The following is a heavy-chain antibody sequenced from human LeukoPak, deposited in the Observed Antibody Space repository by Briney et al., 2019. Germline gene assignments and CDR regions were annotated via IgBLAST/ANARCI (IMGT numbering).Heavy chain of an antibody. J-gene: IGHJ6*02. CDR2: IYSGGST. Sequence: GRSLRLSCAASGFTVSSNYMSWVRQAPGKGLEWVSVIYSGGSTYYADSVKGRFTISRDNSKNTLYLQMNSLRAEDTAVYYCARKVGATYYYYYGMDVWGQGTTVTVSS. CDR3: ARKVGATYYYYYGMDV. V-gene: IGHV3-66*01. D-gene: IGHD1-26*01. CDR1: GFTVSSNY.